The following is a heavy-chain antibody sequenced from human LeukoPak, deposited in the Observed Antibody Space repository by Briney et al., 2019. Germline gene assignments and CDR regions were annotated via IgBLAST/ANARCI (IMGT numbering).Heavy chain of an antibody. J-gene: IGHJ6*03. Sequence: SETLSLTCTVAAGSISTSSYYWGGLRQPLGKGLRVIGRIYIGGSTYYNPSRKTLATLPVNTSKNRFSLKLSSVTAADTAVYYCASNANWGSRGYYYFYMVVWGKGTTVSVSS. CDR3: ASNANWGSRGYYYFYMVV. V-gene: IGHV4-39*01. CDR2: IYIGGST. D-gene: IGHD7-27*01. CDR1: AGSISTSSYY.